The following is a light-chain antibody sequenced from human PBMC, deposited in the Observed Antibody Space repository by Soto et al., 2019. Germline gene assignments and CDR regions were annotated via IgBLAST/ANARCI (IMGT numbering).Light chain of an antibody. Sequence: QSALTQPASVSGSPGQSITISCTGTSSDVCGYNYVSWYQQHPGKAPKLMIYEVSNRPSGVSNRFSGSKSGNTASLTISGLQAEDEADYYCSSYTSSSTLPNVFGTGTKVTVL. V-gene: IGLV2-14*01. CDR1: SSDVCGYNY. J-gene: IGLJ1*01. CDR3: SSYTSSSTLPNV. CDR2: EVS.